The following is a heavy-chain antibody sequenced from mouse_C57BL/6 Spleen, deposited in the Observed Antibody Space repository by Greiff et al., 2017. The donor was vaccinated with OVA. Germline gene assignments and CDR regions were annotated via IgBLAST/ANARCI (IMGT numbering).Heavy chain of an antibody. Sequence: VQLQQSGPELVKPGASVKISCKASGYAFSSSWMNWVKQRPGKGLEWIGRIYPGDGDTNYNGKFKGKATLTADKSSSTAYMQLSSLTSEDSAVYFCARGGNGADYWGQGTTLTVSS. CDR3: ARGGNGADY. CDR2: IYPGDGDT. V-gene: IGHV1-82*01. D-gene: IGHD1-1*02. J-gene: IGHJ2*01. CDR1: GYAFSSSW.